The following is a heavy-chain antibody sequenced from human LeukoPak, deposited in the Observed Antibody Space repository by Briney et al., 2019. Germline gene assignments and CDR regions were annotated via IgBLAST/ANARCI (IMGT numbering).Heavy chain of an antibody. CDR3: ARGPVALPNDRLSLFFDF. Sequence: SETLSLTCAVYGASFNTYYWTWIRQSPDKGLEWIGEVKHDGDTNVNPSLRSRVVMSVDASKNQFSLKMTSVTDADTAIYFCARGPVALPNDRLSLFFDFWGQGTLVTVSS. J-gene: IGHJ5*01. V-gene: IGHV4-34*01. CDR1: GASFNTYY. D-gene: IGHD2-8*01. CDR2: VKHDGDT.